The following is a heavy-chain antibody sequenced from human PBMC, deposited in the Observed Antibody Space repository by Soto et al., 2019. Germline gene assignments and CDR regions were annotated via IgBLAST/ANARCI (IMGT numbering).Heavy chain of an antibody. CDR1: GFTFSSYW. CDR2: IKQDGSEK. D-gene: IGHD1-26*01. V-gene: IGHV3-7*04. Sequence: EVQLVESGGGLGQPGGSLRLSCAASGFTFSSYWMSWVRQAPGKGLEWVANIKQDGSEKYYVDSVKGRFTISRDNSKNSLYLQMTSLRAEDTAVYYCARDAYSGSYPNFDYWGQGTLVTVSS. CDR3: ARDAYSGSYPNFDY. J-gene: IGHJ4*02.